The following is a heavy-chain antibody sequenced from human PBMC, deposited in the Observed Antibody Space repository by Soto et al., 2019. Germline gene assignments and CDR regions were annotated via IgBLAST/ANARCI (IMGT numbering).Heavy chain of an antibody. J-gene: IGHJ5*02. D-gene: IGHD2-2*02. CDR2: IYYSGSS. Sequence: SETLSLTCTVSGGSISSYYWSWIRQPPGKGLEWIGYIYYSGSSNYNPSLKSRVTISVDTSKNQFSLKLSSVTAADTAVYYCARAPGDCSSTSCYSGNWFDPWGQGTLVTVS. CDR3: ARAPGDCSSTSCYSGNWFDP. V-gene: IGHV4-59*01. CDR1: GGSISSYY.